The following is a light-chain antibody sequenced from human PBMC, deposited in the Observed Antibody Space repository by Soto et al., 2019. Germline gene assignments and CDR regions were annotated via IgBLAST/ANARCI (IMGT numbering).Light chain of an antibody. Sequence: EIVLTQSPGTLSLSPGERATLSCRASQSVSNNYLAWYQQKPGQAPRLLIYEASNRAAGVPGRFSGSGSGTDFTLTITRLEPEDFAFYYCHQRQRWPRTFGQGTKVDI. J-gene: IGKJ1*01. V-gene: IGKV3D-20*02. CDR2: EAS. CDR3: HQRQRWPRT. CDR1: QSVSNNY.